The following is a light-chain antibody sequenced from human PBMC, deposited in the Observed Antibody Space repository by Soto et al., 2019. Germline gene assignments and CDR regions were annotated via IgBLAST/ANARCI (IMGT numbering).Light chain of an antibody. Sequence: QTVVTQSPSASGSPGQRVIIACSGSSSNIGSNHVNWYRHLPGAAPKLRIFRSDQRPSGVPDRFPGSKSGTTASLAISGLQSGDEADYYCAAWDDSRYGVVFGGGTKVTVL. CDR1: SSNIGSNH. CDR3: AAWDDSRYGVV. V-gene: IGLV1-44*01. CDR2: RSD. J-gene: IGLJ2*01.